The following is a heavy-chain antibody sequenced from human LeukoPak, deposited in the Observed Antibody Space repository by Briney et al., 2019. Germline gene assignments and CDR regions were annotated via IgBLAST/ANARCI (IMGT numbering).Heavy chain of an antibody. CDR1: GGSISSRSYY. CDR3: ARETITMVRGVITSYYYYGMDV. CDR2: IYYSGST. V-gene: IGHV4-39*07. D-gene: IGHD3-10*01. Sequence: PSETLSLTCTVSGGSISSRSYYWGWIRQPPGKGLEWIGSIYYSGSTYYNPSLKSRVTISVDTSKNQFSLKLSSVTAADTAVYYCARETITMVRGVITSYYYYGMDVWGQGTTVTVSS. J-gene: IGHJ6*02.